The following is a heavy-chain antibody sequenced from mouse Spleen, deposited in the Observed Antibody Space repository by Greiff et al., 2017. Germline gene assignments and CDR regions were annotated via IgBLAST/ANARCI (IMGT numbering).Heavy chain of an antibody. CDR1: GFTFSSYA. J-gene: IGHJ4*01. CDR3: ARTTVKAMDY. V-gene: IGHV5-9-3*01. Sequence: EVQRVESGGGLVKPGGSLKLSCAASGFTFSSYAMSWVRQTPEKRLEWVATLSSGGSYTYYPDSVKGRFTISRDNAKNTLYLQMSSLRSEDTAMYYCARTTVKAMDYWGQGTSVTVSS. CDR2: LSSGGSYT. D-gene: IGHD1-1*01.